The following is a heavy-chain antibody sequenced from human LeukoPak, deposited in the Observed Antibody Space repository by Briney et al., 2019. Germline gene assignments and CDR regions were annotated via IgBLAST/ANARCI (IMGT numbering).Heavy chain of an antibody. D-gene: IGHD6-6*01. Sequence: SETLSLTCSVSGGSVSSGSYYWSWIRQPPGKGLEWIGYIYDTGSTNYNPSLKSRVTISVDTSKNQLSLKLSSVTAADTAVYYCAKDREWIAARPHWNYWGQGTLVTVSS. V-gene: IGHV4-61*01. CDR2: IYDTGST. CDR1: GGSVSSGSYY. J-gene: IGHJ4*02. CDR3: AKDREWIAARPHWNY.